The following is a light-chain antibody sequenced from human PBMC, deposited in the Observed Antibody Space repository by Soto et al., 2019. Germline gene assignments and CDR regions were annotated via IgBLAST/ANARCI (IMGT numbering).Light chain of an antibody. CDR2: DVS. V-gene: IGLV2-14*03. Sequence: QSVLTQPASVSGSPGQSITISCTGTSSDVGGYNYVSWYQQHPAKAPKVMIYDVSNRPSGVSNRFSGSNSGNTASLTISGLQAEDEADYYCYSYTSSSTYVFGTGTKVTVL. CDR3: YSYTSSSTYV. CDR1: SSDVGGYNY. J-gene: IGLJ1*01.